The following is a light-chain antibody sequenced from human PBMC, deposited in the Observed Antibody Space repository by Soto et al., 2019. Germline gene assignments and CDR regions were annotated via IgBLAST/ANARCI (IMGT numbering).Light chain of an antibody. Sequence: QSALTQPASVSGSPGQSIAISCTGSSSDIGDYNYVSWYQQHPGKAPKLMIYDVSNRPSGVSNRFSGSMSGNTASLTISRLQPEDEADYYCSSYTGSSTVVFGGGTKLTVL. CDR1: SSDIGDYNY. CDR2: DVS. V-gene: IGLV2-14*01. J-gene: IGLJ2*01. CDR3: SSYTGSSTVV.